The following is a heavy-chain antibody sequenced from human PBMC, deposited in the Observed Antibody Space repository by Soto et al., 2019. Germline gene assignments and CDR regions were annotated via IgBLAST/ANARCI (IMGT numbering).Heavy chain of an antibody. D-gene: IGHD3-10*01. CDR1: GFTVSSNY. V-gene: IGHV3-66*01. Sequence: GGSLRLSCAASGFTVSSNYMSWVRQAPGKGLEWVSVIYSGGSTYYADSVKGRFTISRDNAKNSLYLQMNSLRAEDTAVYYCARDGRDTQGTWYYYGMDVWGQGTTVTVSS. J-gene: IGHJ6*02. CDR2: IYSGGST. CDR3: ARDGRDTQGTWYYYGMDV.